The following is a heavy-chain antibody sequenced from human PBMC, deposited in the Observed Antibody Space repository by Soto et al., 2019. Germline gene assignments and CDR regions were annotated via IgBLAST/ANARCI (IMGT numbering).Heavy chain of an antibody. CDR2: IYPGDSDT. V-gene: IGHV5-51*01. J-gene: IGHJ6*02. D-gene: IGHD5-12*01. Sequence: PGESLKISCKGSGYSFTSYWIGWVRQMPGKGLEWMGIIYPGDSDTRYSPSFQGQVTISADKSISTAYLQWSSLKASDTAMYYCASSRGYSGYDYYYYGMDVWGQGTTVTVPS. CDR3: ASSRGYSGYDYYYYGMDV. CDR1: GYSFTSYW.